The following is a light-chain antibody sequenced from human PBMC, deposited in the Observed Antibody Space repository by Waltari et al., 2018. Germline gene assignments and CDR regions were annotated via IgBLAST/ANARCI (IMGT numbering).Light chain of an antibody. J-gene: IGLJ3*02. CDR2: EDN. CDR3: QSYDSSNQV. Sequence: FMLTQPHSVSESPGQTVTIPCTRNSGSIGRHSVQWYQQRPGSAPTTVIYEDNQRPSGVPDRFSGSIDSSSNSASLTISGLKTEDEADYYCQSYDSSNQVFGGGTRLTVL. V-gene: IGLV6-57*03. CDR1: SGSIGRHS.